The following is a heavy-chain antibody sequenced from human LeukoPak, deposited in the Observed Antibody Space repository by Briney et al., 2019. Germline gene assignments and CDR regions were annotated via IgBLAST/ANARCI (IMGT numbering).Heavy chain of an antibody. Sequence: SETLSLTCAVYGGSFSGYYWSWIRQPPGKGLEWIGEINHSGGTNYNPSLKSRVTISVDTSKNQFSLKLSSVTAADTAVYCCARGTSPHSGWFDPWGQVTLVTVSS. CDR1: GGSFSGYY. V-gene: IGHV4-34*01. CDR2: INHSGGT. J-gene: IGHJ5*02. CDR3: ARGTSPHSGWFDP.